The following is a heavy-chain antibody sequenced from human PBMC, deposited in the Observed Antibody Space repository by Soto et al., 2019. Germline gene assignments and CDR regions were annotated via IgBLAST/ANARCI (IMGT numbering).Heavy chain of an antibody. D-gene: IGHD2-15*01. CDR2: IGPSGGST. CDR1: GYTFTSYY. V-gene: IGHV1-46*01. CDR3: ARDRTSGGLFDY. J-gene: IGHJ4*02. Sequence: QVQLVESGAEVKKPGASVKVSCKASGYTFTSYYMHWVRQAPGQGLEWMGMIGPSGGSTNYAQNFQGRVTMTRDTSTSTVYMELSSMRPEDTAVYYCARDRTSGGLFDYWGQGTLVTVSS.